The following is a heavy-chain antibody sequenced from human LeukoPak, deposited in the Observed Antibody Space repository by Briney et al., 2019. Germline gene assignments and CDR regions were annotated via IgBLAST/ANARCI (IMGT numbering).Heavy chain of an antibody. D-gene: IGHD3-3*01. CDR2: IYTSGGT. CDR1: GGSISSGSYY. V-gene: IGHV4-61*02. CDR3: ARHYDFWSGFAGDGDWFDP. Sequence: EASETLSLTCTVSGGSISSGSYYWSWIRQPAGKGLEWIGRIYTSGGTNYNPSLNSGVTISVDTSKNHFSLKLSSVTAADTAVYYCARHYDFWSGFAGDGDWFDPWGQGTLVTVSS. J-gene: IGHJ5*02.